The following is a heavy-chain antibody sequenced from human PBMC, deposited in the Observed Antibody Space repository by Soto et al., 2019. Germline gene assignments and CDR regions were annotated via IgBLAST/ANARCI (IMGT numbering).Heavy chain of an antibody. CDR1: GFTFSSYA. Sequence: QAQMVESGGGVVQPGRSLRLSCAVSGFTFSSYAMHWVRQAPGKGLEWVAVISYGGSNTYFADSVKGRFTISSDKSKNTLYLQMNSLRTEDTAVYYCARDREVTMRSFDYWGQGTLVTVSS. D-gene: IGHD3-22*01. J-gene: IGHJ4*02. CDR3: ARDREVTMRSFDY. V-gene: IGHV3-30-3*01. CDR2: ISYGGSNT.